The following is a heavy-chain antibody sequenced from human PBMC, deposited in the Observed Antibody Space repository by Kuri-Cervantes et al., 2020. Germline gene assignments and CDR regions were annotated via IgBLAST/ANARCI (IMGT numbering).Heavy chain of an antibody. CDR2: IWSDGSNK. J-gene: IGHJ6*02. CDR3: AKGDYYDMSVKDGMDV. V-gene: IGHV3-33*06. D-gene: IGHD3-22*01. Sequence: GESLKISCAASGFTFSSYGMHWVRQAPGKGLEWVAVIWSDGSNKYYADSVKGRFTISRDNSKNTLYLQMNSLRAEDTAVYYCAKGDYYDMSVKDGMDVWGQGTTVTVSS. CDR1: GFTFSSYG.